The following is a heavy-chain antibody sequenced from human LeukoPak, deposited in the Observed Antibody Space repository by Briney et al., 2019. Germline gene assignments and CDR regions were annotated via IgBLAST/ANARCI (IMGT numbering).Heavy chain of an antibody. V-gene: IGHV3-74*01. J-gene: IGHJ4*02. CDR3: ARDYYDILTGYYNSAPPDY. D-gene: IGHD3-9*01. Sequence: PGGSLRLSCAASGFTFSSYWMHWVRQAPGKGLVWVSRINSDGSSTSYADSVKGRFTISRDNAKNTLYLQMNSLRAEDTAVYYCARDYYDILTGYYNSAPPDYWGQGTLVTVSS. CDR2: INSDGSST. CDR1: GFTFSSYW.